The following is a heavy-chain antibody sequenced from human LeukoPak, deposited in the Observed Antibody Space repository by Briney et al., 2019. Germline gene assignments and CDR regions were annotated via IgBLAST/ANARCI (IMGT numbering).Heavy chain of an antibody. Sequence: HGESLKISCRGSGYSFTSYWIGWVRQMPGKGLEWMGVIYPGDSDTRYSPSFQGQVTISADKSISTAYLQWSSLKASDTAMYYCARHGPHCSSTSCFDYWGQGTLVTVSS. D-gene: IGHD2-2*01. J-gene: IGHJ4*02. CDR2: IYPGDSDT. V-gene: IGHV5-51*01. CDR3: ARHGPHCSSTSCFDY. CDR1: GYSFTSYW.